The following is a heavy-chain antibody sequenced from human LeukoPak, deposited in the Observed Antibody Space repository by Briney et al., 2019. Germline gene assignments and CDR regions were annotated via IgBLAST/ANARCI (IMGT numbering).Heavy chain of an antibody. J-gene: IGHJ4*02. CDR1: GFTFSSYW. V-gene: IGHV3-7*01. D-gene: IGHD6-13*01. CDR3: ARGYSSSWYNRFDY. Sequence: GGSLRLSCAASGFTFSSYWMSWVRQAPGKGLEWVAKIKQDGSEKYYVDSVKGRFTISRDNAKNSLFLQMNSLRAEDTAVYYCARGYSSSWYNRFDYWGQGTLVTVSS. CDR2: IKQDGSEK.